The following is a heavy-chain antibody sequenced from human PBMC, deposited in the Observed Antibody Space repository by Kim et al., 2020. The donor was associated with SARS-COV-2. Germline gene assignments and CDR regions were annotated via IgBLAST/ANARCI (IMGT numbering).Heavy chain of an antibody. Sequence: ASVKVSCKASGYTFTSYAMNWVRQAPGQGLEWMGWINTNTGNPTYAQGFTGRFVFSLDTSVSTAYLQNSSLKAEDTAVYYCARDSTALGADSSGHFDYWGQGTLVTVSS. CDR1: GYTFTSYA. D-gene: IGHD3-22*01. J-gene: IGHJ4*02. CDR2: INTNTGNP. V-gene: IGHV7-4-1*02. CDR3: ARDSTALGADSSGHFDY.